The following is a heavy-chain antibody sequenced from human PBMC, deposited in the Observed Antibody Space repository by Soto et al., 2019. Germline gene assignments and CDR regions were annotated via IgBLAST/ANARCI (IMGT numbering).Heavy chain of an antibody. CDR3: AKDRGRMARGAYVDY. V-gene: IGHV3-30*18. D-gene: IGHD1-26*01. CDR1: GFTFSNYG. CDR2: ISYDGSHE. Sequence: QVQLVESGGGVVQPGRSLRVSCGGSGFTFSNYGMHWVRQAPGKGLDWVAVISYDGSHEQYADSVKGRFTISRDNSKNTLYLQMNSLSGEDTAVYYYAKDRGRMARGAYVDYWGQGTLVTVSS. J-gene: IGHJ4*02.